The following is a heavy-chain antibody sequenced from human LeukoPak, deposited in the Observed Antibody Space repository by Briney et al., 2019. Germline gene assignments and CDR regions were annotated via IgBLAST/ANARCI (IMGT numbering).Heavy chain of an antibody. D-gene: IGHD3-10*01. CDR2: IYYSGST. CDR3: ARQPSFRGFPYYYGMDV. J-gene: IGHJ6*02. V-gene: IGHV4-59*08. Sequence: PSETLSLTCTVSGGSISNYYWSWIRQPPGKGLEWIGYIYYSGSTNYNPSLKSRVTISVDTSKNQFSLELSSVTAADTAVYYCARQPSFRGFPYYYGMDVWGQGTTVTVSS. CDR1: GGSISNYY.